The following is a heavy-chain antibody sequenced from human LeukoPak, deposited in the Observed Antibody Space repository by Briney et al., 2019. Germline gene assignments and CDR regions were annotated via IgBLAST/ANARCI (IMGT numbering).Heavy chain of an antibody. Sequence: PGRSLRLSCAASGFTFSSYAMHWVRQAPGKGLEWVAVISYDGSNKYYADSVKGRFTISRDNAKNSLYLQMNSLRAEDTAVYYCARGTQRGYWGQGTLVTVSS. CDR3: ARGTQRGY. J-gene: IGHJ4*02. CDR2: ISYDGSNK. CDR1: GFTFSSYA. V-gene: IGHV3-30*04. D-gene: IGHD3/OR15-3a*01.